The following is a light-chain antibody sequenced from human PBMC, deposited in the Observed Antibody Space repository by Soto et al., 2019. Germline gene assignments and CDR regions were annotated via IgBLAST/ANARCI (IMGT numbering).Light chain of an antibody. CDR1: SVLSSYA. V-gene: IGLV4-69*01. CDR2: LNSDGRH. Sequence: QPVRTQSPSASASLGASVKLTCTLSSVLSSYAVSWHQQQPEKGPRFLMKLNSDGRHIKGDGIPDRFSGSSSGAERHLTISSLQSEDEAVYYWQTLGTDIRVVFGGGTKLTVL. CDR3: QTLGTDIRVV. J-gene: IGLJ2*01.